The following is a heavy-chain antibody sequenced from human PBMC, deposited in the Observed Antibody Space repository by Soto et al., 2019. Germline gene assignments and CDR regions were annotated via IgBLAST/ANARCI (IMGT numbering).Heavy chain of an antibody. D-gene: IGHD2-8*01. V-gene: IGHV4-30-2*01. CDR3: ARGGYATFDY. CDR2: IYHSGST. Sequence: SETLSLTCAVSGGSISSGGYSWSWIRQPPGKGLEWIGYIYHSGSTYYNPSLKSRVTISVDRSKNQFSLKLSSVTAADTAVYYCARGGYATFDYWGQGTLVTVPQ. J-gene: IGHJ4*02. CDR1: GGSISSGGYS.